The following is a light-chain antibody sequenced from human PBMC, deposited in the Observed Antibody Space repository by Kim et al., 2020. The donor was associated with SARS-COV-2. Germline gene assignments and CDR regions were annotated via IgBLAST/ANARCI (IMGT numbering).Light chain of an antibody. CDR3: QMWDSDTEV. CDR1: SIGGKN. Sequence: SYELTQPLSVSVALGQTARITCERDSIGGKNVHWYQQKPGQAPKLVIYRDVNRPSGIPERFSGSNSGSTATLTISRAQADDEADYYCQMWDSDTEVFGTGTKVTVL. CDR2: RDV. J-gene: IGLJ1*01. V-gene: IGLV3-9*01.